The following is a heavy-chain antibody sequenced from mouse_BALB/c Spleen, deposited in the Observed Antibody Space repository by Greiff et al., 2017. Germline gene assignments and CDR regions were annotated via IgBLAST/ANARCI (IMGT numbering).Heavy chain of an antibody. J-gene: IGHJ4*01. V-gene: IGHV14-3*02. D-gene: IGHD2-3*01. Sequence: EVKLVESGAELVKPGASVKLSCTASGFNIKDTYMHWVKQRPEQGLEWIGRIDPANGNTKYDPKFQGKATITADTSSNTAYLQLSSLTSEDTAVYYCAPDGYDAMDYWGQGTSVTVSS. CDR1: GFNIKDTY. CDR2: IDPANGNT. CDR3: APDGYDAMDY.